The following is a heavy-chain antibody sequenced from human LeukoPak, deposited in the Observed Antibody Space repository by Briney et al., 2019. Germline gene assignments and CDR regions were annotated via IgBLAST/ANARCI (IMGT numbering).Heavy chain of an antibody. Sequence: SEPLSLTCTVSGGSLSPYHWSWVRQPPGKGLEWIGNIYYRGSTDPNPSLKRRVTFSVDTSKNQCSLKLSSVTAADTAMYYCARGQRGFPYWGQGTLVTVSS. V-gene: IGHV4-59*01. CDR3: ARGQRGFPY. J-gene: IGHJ4*02. CDR2: IYYRGST. D-gene: IGHD5-12*01. CDR1: GGSLSPYH.